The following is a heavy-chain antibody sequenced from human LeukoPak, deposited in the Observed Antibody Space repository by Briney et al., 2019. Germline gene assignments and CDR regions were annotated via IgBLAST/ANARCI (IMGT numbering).Heavy chain of an antibody. CDR2: IGCSGGNT. CDR1: GFTFSNYA. D-gene: IGHD3-22*01. Sequence: GGSLRLSCVASGFTFSNYAMSWVRQPPGKGLEWVSSIGCSGGNTYYADSVTGRFTFSRDTSKNTLYLQMNSLRAEDTAVYYCAKSLSASCYDAFDHWGQGTLVTVSS. CDR3: AKSLSASCYDAFDH. V-gene: IGHV3-23*01. J-gene: IGHJ5*02.